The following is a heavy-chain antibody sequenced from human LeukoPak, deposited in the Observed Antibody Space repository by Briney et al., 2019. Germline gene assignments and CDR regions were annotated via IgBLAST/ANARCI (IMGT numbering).Heavy chain of an antibody. V-gene: IGHV1-8*03. Sequence: GASLKVSSMPSVDTFTIYDIYWVRHATGQGLEWMGWMNPNSGYTGFAQKFQGRVTFTRATSISTAYMELSSLRSEDTAVYYCARVAGSIDYWGQGTLVTVSS. J-gene: IGHJ4*02. D-gene: IGHD6-19*01. CDR3: ARVAGSIDY. CDR2: MNPNSGYT. CDR1: VDTFTIYD.